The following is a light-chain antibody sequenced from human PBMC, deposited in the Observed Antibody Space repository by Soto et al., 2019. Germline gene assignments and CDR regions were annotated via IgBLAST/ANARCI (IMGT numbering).Light chain of an antibody. Sequence: VLTQSPSASASLGASVKLTCTLSSGRSGYGIAWHQHQPEKGPRYLMNVNTDGSHNKGAGIPGRFSGSSSGSERYLTISSLQSEDEAVYFCQTWDTDIRVFGGGTKVTVL. CDR3: QTWDTDIRV. CDR2: VNTDGSH. CDR1: SGRSGYG. J-gene: IGLJ3*02. V-gene: IGLV4-69*01.